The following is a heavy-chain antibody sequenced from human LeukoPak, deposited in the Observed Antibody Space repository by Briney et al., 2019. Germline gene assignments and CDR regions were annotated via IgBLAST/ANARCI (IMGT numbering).Heavy chain of an antibody. CDR3: ARERLDTAMAEVDY. V-gene: IGHV1-2*02. Sequence: ASVKVFCKASGYTFSGYYMHWVRQAPGQGLEWMGWINSNSGATNYAQKFQGRVTMTRDTSISTAYMELSRLRSDDTAVYYCARERLDTAMAEVDYWGQGTLVTVSS. CDR1: GYTFSGYY. J-gene: IGHJ4*01. CDR2: INSNSGAT. D-gene: IGHD5-18*01.